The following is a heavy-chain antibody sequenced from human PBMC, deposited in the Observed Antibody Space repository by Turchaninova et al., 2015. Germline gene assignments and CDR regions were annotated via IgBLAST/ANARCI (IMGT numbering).Heavy chain of an antibody. CDR2: LYYSGST. CDR3: AREFGTRRRYFDY. V-gene: IGHV4-59*01. D-gene: IGHD3-10*01. CDR1: GGSIRIFY. Sequence: QVQLQXSXPGLVKPSXXXSLXXTVSGGSIRIFYWGWVRPPPGKGLEGIGYLYYSGSTNYNPSLKSRVTISVDTSKNQFSLKLSSVTAADTAVYYCAREFGTRRRYFDYWGQGTLVTVSS. J-gene: IGHJ4*02.